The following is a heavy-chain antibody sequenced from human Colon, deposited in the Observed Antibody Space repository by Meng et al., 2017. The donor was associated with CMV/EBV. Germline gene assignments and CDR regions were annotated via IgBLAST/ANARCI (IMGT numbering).Heavy chain of an antibody. V-gene: IGHV3-72*01. CDR2: AANKVRGYTT. CDR1: GFIFSDHY. D-gene: IGHD1-26*01. Sequence: GESLKISCMGSGFIFSDHYIDWVRQAPGKGLEWVGRAANKVRGYTTEYAASVTGRFTFSRGDSENSLFLEMNYLKSEDTAVYYCTKGYSGIDVYAFDVWGPGTMVTVSS. J-gene: IGHJ3*01. CDR3: TKGYSGIDVYAFDV.